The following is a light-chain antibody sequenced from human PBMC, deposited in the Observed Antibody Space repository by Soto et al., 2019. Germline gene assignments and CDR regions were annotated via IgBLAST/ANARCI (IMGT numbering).Light chain of an antibody. V-gene: IGKV1-5*03. CDR3: QQYNGYSRT. Sequence: DIQMTQSPSTLSASVGDRVTITCRASQSISSWLAWYQQRPGKAPNLMIYRASYLESGVPSRFSGSGSGTKFTLTISSLQPDDFATYYCQQYNGYSRTFGKGTKVEIK. CDR1: QSISSW. J-gene: IGKJ1*01. CDR2: RAS.